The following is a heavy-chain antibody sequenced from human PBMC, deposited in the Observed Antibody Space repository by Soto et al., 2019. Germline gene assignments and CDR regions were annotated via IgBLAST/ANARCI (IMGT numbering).Heavy chain of an antibody. CDR1: GGTFSSYA. J-gene: IGHJ4*02. Sequence: GASVKVSCKASGGTFSSYAISWVRQAPGQGLEWMGWISAYNGNTNYVQKLQGRVTMTTDTSTSTAYMELRSLRSDDTAVYYCARDPRGSIISDYWGQGTLVTVSS. CDR3: ARDPRGSIISDY. D-gene: IGHD3-10*01. CDR2: ISAYNGNT. V-gene: IGHV1-18*01.